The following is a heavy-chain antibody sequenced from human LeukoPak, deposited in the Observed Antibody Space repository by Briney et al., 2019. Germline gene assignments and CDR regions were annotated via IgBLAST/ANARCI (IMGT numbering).Heavy chain of an antibody. V-gene: IGHV4-31*03. D-gene: IGHD3-3*01. J-gene: IGHJ4*02. CDR1: GGSISSGGYY. Sequence: SETLSLTCTVSGGSISSGGYYWSWIRQHPGKGLEWIGYIYYSGSTYYNPSLKSRVTISVDTSKNQFSLKLSSVTAADTAVYYCARGSLWSGYSYWGQGTLVTVS. CDR3: ARGSLWSGYSY. CDR2: IYYSGST.